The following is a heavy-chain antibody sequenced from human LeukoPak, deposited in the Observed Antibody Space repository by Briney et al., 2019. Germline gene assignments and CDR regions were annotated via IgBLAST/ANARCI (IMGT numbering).Heavy chain of an antibody. CDR1: GGSISSYY. Sequence: KPSETLSLTCTVSGGSISSYYWSWIRRPPGKGLEWIGYIYTSGSTNYNPSLKGRVTISVDTSKNQFSLKLSSVTAADTAVYYCARHFGYSSPPGGFDYWGQGTLVTVSS. J-gene: IGHJ4*02. D-gene: IGHD6-13*01. CDR3: ARHFGYSSPPGGFDY. V-gene: IGHV4-4*09. CDR2: IYTSGST.